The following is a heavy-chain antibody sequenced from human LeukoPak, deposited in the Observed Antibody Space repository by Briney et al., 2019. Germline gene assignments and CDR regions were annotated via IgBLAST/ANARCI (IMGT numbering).Heavy chain of an antibody. CDR2: ISAHSGNT. Sequence: GASVKVSCKTSGYTFTNYGIHWVRQAPGQGLEWMGWISAHSGNTNYAQKLQGRLTLTTDTSTTTAYMDLRSLRSDDTAVYYCARGAFDSKTYHQTPVDYWGQGTLVTVSS. J-gene: IGHJ4*02. CDR1: GYTFTNYG. V-gene: IGHV1-18*01. D-gene: IGHD3-9*01. CDR3: ARGAFDSKTYHQTPVDY.